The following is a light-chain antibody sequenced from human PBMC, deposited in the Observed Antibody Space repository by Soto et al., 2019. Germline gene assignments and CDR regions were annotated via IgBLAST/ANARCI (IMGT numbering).Light chain of an antibody. J-gene: IGKJ5*01. Sequence: ENVLTQSPGTLSLSPGERATLSCWASQVTNRYLSWYQQRPGQAPRLLIYGASSRATGIPDRFSGSGSGTDFTLTISRLEPEDFAVYYCQQYSTSPISFGQGTRLEIK. CDR3: QQYSTSPIS. CDR2: GAS. V-gene: IGKV3-20*01. CDR1: QVTNRY.